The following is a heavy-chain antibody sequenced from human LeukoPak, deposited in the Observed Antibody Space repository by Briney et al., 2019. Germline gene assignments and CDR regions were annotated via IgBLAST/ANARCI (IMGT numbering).Heavy chain of an antibody. CDR1: GYTFTSYD. J-gene: IGHJ6*03. CDR2: MNPNSGNT. D-gene: IGHD4-17*01. V-gene: IGHV1-8*01. CDR3: ATSTATVTTNYYYYYMDV. Sequence: ASVKVSCKASGYTFTSYDINWVRQATGQGLEWMGWMNPNSGNTGYAQKFQGRVTMTRNTSISTAYMELSSLRSEDTAVYYCATSTATVTTNYYYYYMDVWGKGTTVTVSS.